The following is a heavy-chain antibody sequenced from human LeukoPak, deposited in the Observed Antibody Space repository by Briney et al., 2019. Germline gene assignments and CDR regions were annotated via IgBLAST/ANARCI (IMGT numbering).Heavy chain of an antibody. J-gene: IGHJ6*03. Sequence: SETLSLTCAVYGWSFSGCYWNWIRQPPGKGLERIGYISYSGTTNYSPSLKSRVTISLDTSKNQFSLKLSSVTAADTAVYYCARGPAAIYMDVWGKGTTVPISS. CDR3: ARGPAAIYMDV. CDR2: ISYSGTT. D-gene: IGHD2-2*02. V-gene: IGHV4-59*01. CDR1: GWSFSGCY.